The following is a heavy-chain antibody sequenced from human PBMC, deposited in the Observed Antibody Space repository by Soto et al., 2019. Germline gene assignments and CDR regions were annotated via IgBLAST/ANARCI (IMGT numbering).Heavy chain of an antibody. CDR3: AREYCSSTSCYQTHDAFDI. V-gene: IGHV3-48*01. Sequence: PGGSLRLSCAASGFTFSSYSMNWVRQAPGKGLEWVSYISSSSSTIYYADSVKGRFTISRDNAKNSLYLQMNSLRAEDTAVYYCAREYCSSTSCYQTHDAFDIWGQGTMVTVSS. CDR1: GFTFSSYS. J-gene: IGHJ3*02. CDR2: ISSSSSTI. D-gene: IGHD2-2*01.